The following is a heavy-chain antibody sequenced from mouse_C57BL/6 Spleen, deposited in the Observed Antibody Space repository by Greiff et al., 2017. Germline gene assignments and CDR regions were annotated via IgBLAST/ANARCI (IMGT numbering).Heavy chain of an antibody. D-gene: IGHD2-4*01. Sequence: EVHLVESEGGLVQPGRSMKLSCTASGFTFSDYYMAWVRQVPEKGLEWVANINYDGSSTYYLDSLKSRFIISRDNAKNILYLQMSSLKSEDTATYYCARNDYDWMDYWGQGTSVTVSS. CDR1: GFTFSDYY. CDR3: ARNDYDWMDY. J-gene: IGHJ4*01. CDR2: INYDGSST. V-gene: IGHV5-16*01.